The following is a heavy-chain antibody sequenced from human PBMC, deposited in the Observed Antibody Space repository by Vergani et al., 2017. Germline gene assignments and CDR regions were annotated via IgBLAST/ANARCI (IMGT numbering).Heavy chain of an antibody. CDR2: TYYRSKWYN. J-gene: IGHJ4*02. Sequence: QVQLQQSGPGLVKPSQTLSLTCAISGDSVSSSSVTWNLIRQSPSRGLEWLGRTYYRSKWYNEYAVSVRSRIIIHPDTSKNQVSLQLDSVTPEDTAVYYCAGGSWGKFDYWGQGTLVTVSA. CDR3: AGGSWGKFDY. V-gene: IGHV6-1*01. CDR1: GDSVSSSSVT. D-gene: IGHD1-26*01.